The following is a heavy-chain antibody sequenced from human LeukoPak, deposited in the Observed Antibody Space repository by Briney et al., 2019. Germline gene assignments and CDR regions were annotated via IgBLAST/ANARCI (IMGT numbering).Heavy chain of an antibody. J-gene: IGHJ6*02. Sequence: SETLSLTCTVSGGSISSYYWSWIRQPPGKGLEWIGYIYYSGSTNYNPSLKSRVTISVDTSKSQFSLKLSSVTAADTAVYYCAVGGYYDILTGLLYYGMDVWGQGTTVTVSS. CDR3: AVGGYYDILTGLLYYGMDV. D-gene: IGHD3-9*01. CDR1: GGSISSYY. V-gene: IGHV4-59*08. CDR2: IYYSGST.